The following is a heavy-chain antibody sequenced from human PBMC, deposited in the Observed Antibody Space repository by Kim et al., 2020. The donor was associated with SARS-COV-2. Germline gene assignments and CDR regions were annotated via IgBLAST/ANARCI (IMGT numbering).Heavy chain of an antibody. CDR3: AKAAIGIYSPEFDS. D-gene: IGHD1-26*01. Sequence: DSVKGRFTISRCNTKTTLYLQMTFLRAEDTAVYYCAKAAIGIYSPEFDSWGQGTLVTVSS. J-gene: IGHJ4*02. V-gene: IGHV3-23*03.